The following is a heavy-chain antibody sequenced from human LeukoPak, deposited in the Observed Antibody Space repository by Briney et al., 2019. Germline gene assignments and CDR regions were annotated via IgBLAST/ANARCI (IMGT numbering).Heavy chain of an antibody. V-gene: IGHV4-38-2*02. CDR2: IYHSGST. Sequence: SETLSLTCTVSGYSISSGHYWGWIRQPPGKGLEWIGSIYHSGSTYYNPSLKSRVTISVDTSKNQFSLELSSVTAADMAVYYCARDTRSGSYSQYFDYWGQGTLVTVSS. CDR3: ARDTRSGSYSQYFDY. D-gene: IGHD3-10*01. J-gene: IGHJ4*02. CDR1: GYSISSGHY.